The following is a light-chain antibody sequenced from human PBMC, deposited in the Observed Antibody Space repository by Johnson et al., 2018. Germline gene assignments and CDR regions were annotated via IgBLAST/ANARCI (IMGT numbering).Light chain of an antibody. Sequence: QSVLTQPPSVSAAPGQKVTISCSGSSSNIGNNYVSWYQQLPGTAPKLLIYENNKRPSRIPDRFSGSTSGTSATLGITGLQTGDEADYYCGTWDSSLSAGNVFGTGTKVTVL. V-gene: IGLV1-51*02. CDR1: SSNIGNNY. J-gene: IGLJ1*01. CDR3: GTWDSSLSAGNV. CDR2: ENN.